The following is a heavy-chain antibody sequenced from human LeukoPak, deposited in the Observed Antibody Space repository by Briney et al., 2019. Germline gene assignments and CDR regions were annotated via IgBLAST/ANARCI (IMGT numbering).Heavy chain of an antibody. D-gene: IGHD1-26*01. J-gene: IGHJ4*02. CDR1: GFTFSSYE. V-gene: IGHV3-48*03. CDR2: ISSSGSTI. Sequence: GGSLRLSCAASGFTFSSYEMNWVRQAPGKGLEWVSYISSSGSTIYYADPVKGRFTISRDNSKSTLYIQMNSLRAEDTAVYYCAKDMGADQIDYWGQGTLVTVSS. CDR3: AKDMGADQIDY.